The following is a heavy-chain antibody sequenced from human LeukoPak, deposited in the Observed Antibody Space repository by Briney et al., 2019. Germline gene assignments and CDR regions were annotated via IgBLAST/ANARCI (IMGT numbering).Heavy chain of an antibody. D-gene: IGHD3-10*01. Sequence: PSETLSLTCAVYGGSFSGYYWSWIRQPPGKGLEWIGEINHSGSTNYNPSLKSRVTISVDTSKNQFSLKLSSVTAADTAVYYCARSYPSYGSGCYLFDYWGQGTPVTVSS. CDR2: INHSGST. CDR1: GGSFSGYY. J-gene: IGHJ4*02. V-gene: IGHV4-34*01. CDR3: ARSYPSYGSGCYLFDY.